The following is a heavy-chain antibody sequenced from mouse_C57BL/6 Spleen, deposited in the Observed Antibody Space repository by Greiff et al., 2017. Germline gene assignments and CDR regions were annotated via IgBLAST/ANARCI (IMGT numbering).Heavy chain of an antibody. J-gene: IGHJ4*01. V-gene: IGHV5-17*01. CDR3: ARDFYYAMDY. Sequence: EVNLVESGGGLVKPGGSLKLSCAASGFTFSDYGMHWVRQAPEKGLEWVAYISSGSSTIYYADTVKGRFTISRDNAKNTLFLQMTSLRSEDTAMYYCARDFYYAMDYWGQGTSVTVSS. CDR1: GFTFSDYG. CDR2: ISSGSSTI.